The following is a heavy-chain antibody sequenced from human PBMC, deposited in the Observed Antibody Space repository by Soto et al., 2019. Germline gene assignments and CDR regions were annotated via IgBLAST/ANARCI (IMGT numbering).Heavy chain of an antibody. V-gene: IGHV3-30*02. CDR1: GFTFSSYG. Sequence: GGSLRLSCAASGFTFSSYGMHWVRQAPGKGLEWVAAIRDNGSTTYYADSVKGRFTISRDNSKNTLYLQMNSLRAEDTAVYYCARGDRDFDWVIDYWGQGTLVTVSS. CDR3: ARGDRDFDWVIDY. D-gene: IGHD3-9*01. J-gene: IGHJ4*02. CDR2: IRDNGSTT.